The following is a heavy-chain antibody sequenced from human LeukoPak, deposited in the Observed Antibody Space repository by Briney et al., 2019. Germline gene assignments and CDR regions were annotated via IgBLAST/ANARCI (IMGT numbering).Heavy chain of an antibody. Sequence: GASVKVSCKASGYTFTVYYMNWVRQAPGQGLEWMGWINPNSGGTNYAQKFQGRVTMTRDTSISTAYMELSRLRSDDTAVYYCARDPHYSNYRIFYYYYGMDVWGQGTTVTVSS. D-gene: IGHD4-11*01. J-gene: IGHJ6*02. CDR1: GYTFTVYY. CDR3: ARDPHYSNYRIFYYYYGMDV. CDR2: INPNSGGT. V-gene: IGHV1-2*02.